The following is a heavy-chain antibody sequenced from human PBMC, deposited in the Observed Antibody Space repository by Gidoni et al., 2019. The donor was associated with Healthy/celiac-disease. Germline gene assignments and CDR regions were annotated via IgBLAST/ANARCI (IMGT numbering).Heavy chain of an antibody. CDR3: AHNPFDEQLVQTYYFDY. V-gene: IGHV2-5*05. CDR2: IYWDDDK. D-gene: IGHD6-13*01. CDR1: GFSLSTSGGG. Sequence: QITLKESGHTLVKPTQTLTLTSTFSGFSLSTSGGGVGWVRQPPGEALEWLALIYWDDDKRYAPSLKSRLTITKDTPKNQVVLTMTNMDPLDTSTYYCAHNPFDEQLVQTYYFDYWGQGTLVTVSS. J-gene: IGHJ4*02.